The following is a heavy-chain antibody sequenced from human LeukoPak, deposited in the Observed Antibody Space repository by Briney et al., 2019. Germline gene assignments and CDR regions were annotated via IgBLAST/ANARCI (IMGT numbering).Heavy chain of an antibody. CDR1: GFTFSSYA. V-gene: IGHV3-23*01. Sequence: PGGSLRLSCAASGFTFSSYAMSWVRQAPGKGLEWVSAISGSGATTYYADSVKGRFTISRDNSKNTLYLQMNSLRAEDTAVYYCAKDWPGAMVRGVSGLLHDYGGQGTLVTVSS. CDR2: ISGSGATT. D-gene: IGHD3-10*01. J-gene: IGHJ4*02. CDR3: AKDWPGAMVRGVSGLLHDY.